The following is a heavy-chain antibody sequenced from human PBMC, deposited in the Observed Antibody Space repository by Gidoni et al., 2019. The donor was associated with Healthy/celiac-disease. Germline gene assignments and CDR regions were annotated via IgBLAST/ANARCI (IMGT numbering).Heavy chain of an antibody. CDR1: GYTYTSYG. CDR3: ARDYYYDSSGYYRGWFDP. CDR2: ISAYKGNT. D-gene: IGHD3-22*01. J-gene: IGHJ5*02. V-gene: IGHV1-18*01. Sequence: QVQLVQSGAEGKKHGASVKVSCKASGYTYTSYGISWVRQAPGQGLEWMGWISAYKGNTNYAQKLHGRVTMTTDTSTSTAYMSLRSLRSDDTAVYYCARDYYYDSSGYYRGWFDPWGQGTLVTVSS.